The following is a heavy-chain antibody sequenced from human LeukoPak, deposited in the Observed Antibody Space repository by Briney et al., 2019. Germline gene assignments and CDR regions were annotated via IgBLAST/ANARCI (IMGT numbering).Heavy chain of an antibody. CDR2: ISSISSTI. CDR1: GFTFSTYS. Sequence: GGSLRLSCAASGFTFSTYSMNWVRQAPGKGLEWVSYISSISSTIYYADSVKGRFTISRDNAKNSLYLQMNSLRDEDTAVYYCARENIVVVTAIRDAFDIWGQGTMVTVSS. CDR3: ARENIVVVTAIRDAFDI. V-gene: IGHV3-48*02. D-gene: IGHD2-21*02. J-gene: IGHJ3*02.